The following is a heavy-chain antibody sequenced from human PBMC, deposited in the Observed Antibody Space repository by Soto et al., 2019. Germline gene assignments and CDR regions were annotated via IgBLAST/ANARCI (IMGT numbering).Heavy chain of an antibody. CDR2: VIPFLDIT. CDR1: GGTFSIYT. D-gene: IGHD6-13*01. V-gene: IGHV1-69*02. CDR3: ARDMDNSNWPNFDS. J-gene: IGHJ4*02. Sequence: QVQLVQSGPEVKKPASSARVSFKASGGTFSIYTISWVLQAPGPGLEWMGRVIPFLDITSYSQRFQGRVTISLDTSPAAAYMELSSLRSEDTAVYYCARDMDNSNWPNFDSLRQGTIVTVSS.